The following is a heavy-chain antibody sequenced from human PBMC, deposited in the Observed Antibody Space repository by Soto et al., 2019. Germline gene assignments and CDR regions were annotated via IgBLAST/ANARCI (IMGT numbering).Heavy chain of an antibody. CDR3: ARDRKNSNWPNFDS. CDR1: EDTFSIYT. V-gene: IGHV1-69*02. J-gene: IGHJ4*02. Sequence: QVQLVQSGSEVKEPGSSVKISCKTSEDTFSIYTLSWVRQAPGQGLVWMGRVLPFLDVTTYSQRFQGRVIITADRSTTTAYMEQSSLTFEDTAVYYCARDRKNSNWPNFDSWGPGTLVTVSS. CDR2: VLPFLDVT. D-gene: IGHD6-13*01.